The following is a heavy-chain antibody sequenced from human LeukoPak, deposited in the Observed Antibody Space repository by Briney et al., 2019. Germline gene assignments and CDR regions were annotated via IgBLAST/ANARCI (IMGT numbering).Heavy chain of an antibody. D-gene: IGHD5-18*01. CDR2: MSYDGSNK. Sequence: GGSLRLSCAASGFTFSSYAMHWVRQAPGEGLEWVTLMSYDGSNKYYTDSVKGRVTISRDNSKDTLYLQMNSLRAEDTAVYYCARSTPAYSYGVDYWGQGTLVTVSS. J-gene: IGHJ4*02. V-gene: IGHV3-30-3*01. CDR1: GFTFSSYA. CDR3: ARSTPAYSYGVDY.